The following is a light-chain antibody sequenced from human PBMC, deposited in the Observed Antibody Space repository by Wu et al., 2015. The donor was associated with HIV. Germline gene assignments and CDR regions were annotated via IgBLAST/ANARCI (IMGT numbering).Light chain of an antibody. CDR3: QQDGSSPT. V-gene: IGKV3-20*01. CDR1: QSVSSIY. CDR2: GTS. J-gene: IGKJ4*01. Sequence: EIVLTQSPGTLSLPPGERATLSCGASQSVSSIYLAWYQHKPGQAPRLLIYGTSSRATGIPDRFSGSGSGTDFTLIISRLEPEDFAVYYCQQDGSSPTFGGGTKVEIK.